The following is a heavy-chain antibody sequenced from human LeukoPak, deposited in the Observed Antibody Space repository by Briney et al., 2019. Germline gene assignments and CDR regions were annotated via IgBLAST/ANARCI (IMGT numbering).Heavy chain of an antibody. CDR3: ARVKKGVLWSDTYFDY. V-gene: IGHV4-61*01. Sequence: SETLSLTCTVSGGSVSSGSYYWSWIRQPPGKGLEWIGYIYYSGSTNYNPSLKSRVTISVDASKNQFSLKLSSVTAADTAVYYCARVKKGVLWSDTYFDYWGQGTLVTVSS. CDR2: IYYSGST. CDR1: GGSVSSGSYY. J-gene: IGHJ4*02. D-gene: IGHD5-18*01.